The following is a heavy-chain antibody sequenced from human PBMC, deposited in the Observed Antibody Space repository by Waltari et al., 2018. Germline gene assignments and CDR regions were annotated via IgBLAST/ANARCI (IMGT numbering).Heavy chain of an antibody. CDR1: GGSISSYY. CDR3: ARDTAMRGVDY. V-gene: IGHV4-59*01. CDR2: IYYSGST. J-gene: IGHJ4*02. Sequence: QVQLQESGPGLVKPSETLSLTCTVSGGSISSYYWSWIRQPPGKGLEWIGYIYYSGSTTYNPSLKSRVTISVDTSKNQFSLKLSSVTAADTAVYYCARDTAMRGVDYWGQGTLVTVSS. D-gene: IGHD5-18*01.